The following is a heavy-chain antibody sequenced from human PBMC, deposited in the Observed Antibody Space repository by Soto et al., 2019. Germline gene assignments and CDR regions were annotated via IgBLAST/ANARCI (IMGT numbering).Heavy chain of an antibody. CDR2: INHSGST. CDR1: GGSFSGYY. J-gene: IGHJ5*01. CDR3: ARDWGDYFFLSGYSKDNWFDS. Sequence: SETLSLTCAVFGGSFSGYYWSWIRQPPGKGLEWIGEINHSGSTNYNPSLKSRVTISVDTSKNQFSLKLSSVTAADTAVYYCARDWGDYFFLSGYSKDNWFDSWGQGTLVTVSS. D-gene: IGHD3-9*01. V-gene: IGHV4-34*01.